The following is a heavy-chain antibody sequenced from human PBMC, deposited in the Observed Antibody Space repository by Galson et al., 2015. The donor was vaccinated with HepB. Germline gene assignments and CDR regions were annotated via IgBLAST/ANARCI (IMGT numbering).Heavy chain of an antibody. CDR3: VRHGRRGYDMDY. V-gene: IGHV3-48*01. CDR2: ISGGSKPI. Sequence: SLRLSCAASGFSFSVHSMNWVRQAPGKGLQWVSDISGGSKPILYADSVKGRFTISRDNGKNSLYLQMSSLRADDTALYYCVRHGRRGYDMDYWGQGTLVTVSS. CDR1: GFSFSVHS. D-gene: IGHD5-12*01. J-gene: IGHJ4*02.